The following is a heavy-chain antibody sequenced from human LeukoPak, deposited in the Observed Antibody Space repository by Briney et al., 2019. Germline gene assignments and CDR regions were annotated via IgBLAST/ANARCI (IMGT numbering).Heavy chain of an antibody. CDR2: IKKDGSDK. CDR3: AGDSGDSYIVVVPAAPVYFDL. V-gene: IGHV3-7*01. CDR1: GFTFSSYW. D-gene: IGHD2-2*01. Sequence: GGSLRLSCAASGFTFSSYWMNWVRQAPGKGLEWVANIKKDGSDKNYLGSVKGRFTISRDNAKNSLYLQMNSLRAEDTAVYYCAGDSGDSYIVVVPAAPVYFDLWGRGTLVTVSS. J-gene: IGHJ2*01.